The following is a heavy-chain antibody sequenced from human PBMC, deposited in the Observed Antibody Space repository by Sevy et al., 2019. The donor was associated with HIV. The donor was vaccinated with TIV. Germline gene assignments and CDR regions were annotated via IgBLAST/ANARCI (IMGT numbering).Heavy chain of an antibody. J-gene: IGHJ4*02. CDR3: ARPYCSGDDCYSELDY. D-gene: IGHD2-15*01. V-gene: IGHV3-48*02. Sequence: GGSLRLSCAASGFNFRNYSMTWVRQAPGKGLDWVSYISSVSGNIHYADSVKDRFTISRDNAKNSLFLQMNSLRDEDTAIYYCARPYCSGDDCYSELDYWGQGILVTVSS. CDR2: ISSVSGNI. CDR1: GFNFRNYS.